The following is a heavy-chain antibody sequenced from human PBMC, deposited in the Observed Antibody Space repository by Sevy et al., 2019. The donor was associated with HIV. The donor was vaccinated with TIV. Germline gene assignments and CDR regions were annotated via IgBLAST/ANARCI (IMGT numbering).Heavy chain of an antibody. J-gene: IGHJ4*02. CDR1: GFPFSSYS. CDR2: ISSSSSYI. Sequence: GGSLRLSCAASGFPFSSYSMNWVRKAPGKGLEWVSSISSSSSYIYYEDSGKGRFTISRDNAKNSLYLQMNSLRAEDTAVYYCARETAYYDILTGYYRGGAYFDYWGQGTLVTVSS. D-gene: IGHD3-9*01. CDR3: ARETAYYDILTGYYRGGAYFDY. V-gene: IGHV3-21*01.